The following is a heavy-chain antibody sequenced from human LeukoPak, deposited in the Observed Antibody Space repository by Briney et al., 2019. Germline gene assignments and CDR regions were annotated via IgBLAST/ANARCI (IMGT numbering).Heavy chain of an antibody. CDR1: GFTFSDYY. CDR3: ARDGIAVAGDAFDI. CDR2: ISSSGSTI. V-gene: IGHV3-11*01. J-gene: IGHJ3*02. D-gene: IGHD6-19*01. Sequence: GGSLRLSCAASGFTFSDYYMSWIRQAPGKGLEWVSYISSSGSTIYYADSVKGRFTISRDNAKNSLYLQMNSLGAEDTAVYYCARDGIAVAGDAFDIWGQGTMVTVSS.